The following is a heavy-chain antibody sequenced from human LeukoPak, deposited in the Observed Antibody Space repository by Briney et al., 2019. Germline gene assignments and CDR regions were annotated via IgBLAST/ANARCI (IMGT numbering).Heavy chain of an antibody. CDR2: IYTTGSP. CDR3: ARDRGITTPRGVPSWFDP. V-gene: IGHV4-61*02. J-gene: IGHJ5*02. CDR1: GVSVSSTNYY. D-gene: IGHD3-10*01. Sequence: SETLSLTCTVSGVSVSSTNYYWTWIRQPAGKGLEWIGRIYTTGSPSYSPSLKSRATISVDTSTNQFSLKLASVSAADTAVYYCARDRGITTPRGVPSWFDPWGQGILVTVSS.